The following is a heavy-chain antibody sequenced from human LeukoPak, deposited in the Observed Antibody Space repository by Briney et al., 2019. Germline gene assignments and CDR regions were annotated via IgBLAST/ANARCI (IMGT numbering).Heavy chain of an antibody. J-gene: IGHJ4*02. D-gene: IGHD3-22*01. CDR3: ARESDLSHYDRTDY. Sequence: SQTLSLTCTVSGGSISSDNYYWSWLRQPTGQGLEWIGRIYTSGSTNYNPTLRSRVTISADTSKNQLSLKLSSVTAADTAVYYCARESDLSHYDRTDYWGQGTLVTVSS. V-gene: IGHV4-61*02. CDR2: IYTSGST. CDR1: GGSISSDNYY.